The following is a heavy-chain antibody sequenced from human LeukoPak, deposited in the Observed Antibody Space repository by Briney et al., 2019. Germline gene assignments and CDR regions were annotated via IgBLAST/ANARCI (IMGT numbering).Heavy chain of an antibody. V-gene: IGHV4-59*12. CDR3: ARDPYCTGGSCYHRFDY. J-gene: IGHJ4*02. CDR1: GGSISSYY. Sequence: SETLSLTCTVPGGSISSYYWSWIRQPPGKGLEWIGYIYYSGSTNHNPSLKSRVTISIDKSKNQFSLKLSSVTAADTAVYFCARDPYCTGGSCYHRFDYWGQGTLVTVSS. D-gene: IGHD2-15*01. CDR2: IYYSGST.